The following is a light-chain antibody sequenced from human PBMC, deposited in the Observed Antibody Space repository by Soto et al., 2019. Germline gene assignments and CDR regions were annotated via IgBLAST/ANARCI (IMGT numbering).Light chain of an antibody. Sequence: EIVLKQSPGTLSLSPGEGATLSCRASQSVNNYLAWYQQKPGQAPRLLIYDASTRATGIPARFSGSGSGTDFTLTISSLEPEDSAVYFCQQRGSWPWLTFGGGTRVEIK. CDR2: DAS. CDR1: QSVNNY. V-gene: IGKV3-11*01. J-gene: IGKJ4*01. CDR3: QQRGSWPWLT.